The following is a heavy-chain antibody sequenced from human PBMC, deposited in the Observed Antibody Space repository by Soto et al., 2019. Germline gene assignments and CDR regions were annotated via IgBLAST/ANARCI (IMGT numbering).Heavy chain of an antibody. CDR1: GYTFTSFA. V-gene: IGHV1-3*05. Sequence: QVQLVQSGSEEKKPGASVRVSCKASGYTFTSFAIHWVRQAPGHRLECMGWINAGNGNTKYSQKFQGRVTITRDTSASTAYMELSSLRSEDTAVYYCARGGVYSLFDYWGQGTLVTVS. CDR3: ARGGVYSLFDY. J-gene: IGHJ4*02. D-gene: IGHD2-8*01. CDR2: INAGNGNT.